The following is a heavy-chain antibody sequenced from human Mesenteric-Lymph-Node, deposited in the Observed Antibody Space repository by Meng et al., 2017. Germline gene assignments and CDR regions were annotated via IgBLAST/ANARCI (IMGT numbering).Heavy chain of an antibody. CDR2: TNEDGSQK. CDR3: ATHYDFWSGYSPIWGYDAFDI. J-gene: IGHJ3*02. Sequence: GESLKISCAASGFTFRSYGMHWVRQAPGKGLEWVACTNEDGSQKYSVDSVKGRFTISRDNAKNALYLQMNSLRAEDTAVYYCATHYDFWSGYSPIWGYDAFDIWGQGKKVNVAS. V-gene: IGHV3-7*01. D-gene: IGHD3-3*01. CDR1: GFTFRSYG.